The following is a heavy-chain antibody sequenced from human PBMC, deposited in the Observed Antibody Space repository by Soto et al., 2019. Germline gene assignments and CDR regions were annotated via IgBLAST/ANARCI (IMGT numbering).Heavy chain of an antibody. CDR2: IYDSGKT. J-gene: IGHJ4*02. V-gene: IGHV4-30-4*01. Sequence: QVQLQESGTGRVKPSQTLCLTCTVSGGSIDSADYYWSWIRPPPGEGLEWIGHIYDSGKTYTNPSLQSQVTMSVDTSKTQFSLRLTSVTAADTAVYYCARGPTSDKVDYWGQGTLVTVSS. CDR1: GGSIDSADYY. CDR3: ARGPTSDKVDY. D-gene: IGHD3-10*01.